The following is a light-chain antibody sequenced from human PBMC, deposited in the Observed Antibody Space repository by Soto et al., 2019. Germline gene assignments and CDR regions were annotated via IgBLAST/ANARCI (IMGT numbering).Light chain of an antibody. CDR2: DVN. Sequence: QSVLAQPPSASGSPGQSVTISCTGTSSDVGAYNYVSWYQHHPGKVPKLIIYDVNKRPSGIPDRFSGSKSGNTASLTVSGLQAEDDDDYYCSSYAGSRDVSGTVTKVTVL. CDR3: SSYAGSRDV. J-gene: IGLJ1*01. CDR1: SSDVGAYNY. V-gene: IGLV2-8*01.